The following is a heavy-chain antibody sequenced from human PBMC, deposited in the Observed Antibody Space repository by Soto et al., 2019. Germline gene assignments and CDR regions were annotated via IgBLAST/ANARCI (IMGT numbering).Heavy chain of an antibody. CDR1: GFTFSTYD. CDR2: ITQTGSLI. Sequence: PGGSLRLSCAASGFTFSTYDMSWVRQAPGKGLEWVAYITQTGSLIYYADSVKGRFTVSRDNAKNSLYLQMNSLRAEDTGVYYCVRDIYGSRGCFGHWGQGTLVTVSS. CDR3: VRDIYGSRGCFGH. J-gene: IGHJ5*02. D-gene: IGHD2-15*01. V-gene: IGHV3-48*03.